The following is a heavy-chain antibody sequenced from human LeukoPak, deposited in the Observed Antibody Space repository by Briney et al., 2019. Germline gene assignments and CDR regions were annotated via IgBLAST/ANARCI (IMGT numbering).Heavy chain of an antibody. Sequence: GRSLRLSCAASGFNFGDYWMHWVRQAPGKGLVWVSRIKTDGSITTYADSVKGRFTISRDNAKNTLYLQMNSLRAEDTAVYYCARPREGFDLWGQRTLVTVSS. CDR2: IKTDGSIT. CDR3: ARPREGFDL. CDR1: GFNFGDYW. J-gene: IGHJ5*02. D-gene: IGHD1-26*01. V-gene: IGHV3-74*01.